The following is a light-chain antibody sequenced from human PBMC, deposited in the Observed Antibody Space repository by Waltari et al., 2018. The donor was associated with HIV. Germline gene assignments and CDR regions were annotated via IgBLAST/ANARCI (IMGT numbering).Light chain of an antibody. CDR1: QSCGSNY. V-gene: IGKV3-20*01. CDR3: QQYGSSPLFT. Sequence: EIVLTQSPGTLSLSPGERVILSCRASQSCGSNYLAWYQQRPGQAPRLLIYDASTLATGIPDRFSGSGSGTDFTLTISRLEPEDFAVYYCQQYGSSPLFTFGPGTKVDIK. CDR2: DAS. J-gene: IGKJ3*01.